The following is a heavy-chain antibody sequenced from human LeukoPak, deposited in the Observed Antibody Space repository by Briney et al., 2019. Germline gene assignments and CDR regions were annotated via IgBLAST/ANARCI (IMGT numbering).Heavy chain of an antibody. CDR1: GYSFVNYW. V-gene: IGHV5-51*01. J-gene: IGHJ4*02. CDR2: IYPRDSDT. D-gene: IGHD5-18*01. Sequence: GESLKISCEGSGYSFVNYWIGWVRQMPGKGLEWMGIIYPRDSDTRYSPSFQGQVTISADKSIGTAYLQWSSLKASDTAMYYCARLPSVDTAMVARVGFGYWGQGTLVTVSS. CDR3: ARLPSVDTAMVARVGFGY.